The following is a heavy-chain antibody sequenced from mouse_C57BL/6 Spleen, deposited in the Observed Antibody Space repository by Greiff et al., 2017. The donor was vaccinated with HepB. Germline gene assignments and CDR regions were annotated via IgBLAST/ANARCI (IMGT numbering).Heavy chain of an antibody. CDR3: ARPYYYGSSQFAY. J-gene: IGHJ3*01. D-gene: IGHD1-1*01. CDR1: GYAFSSSW. Sequence: VQLQQSGPELVKPGASVKISCKASGYAFSSSWMNWVKQRPGKGLEWIGRIYPGDGDTNYNGKFKGKATLTADKSSSTAYMQLSRLTSEDSAVYFCARPYYYGSSQFAYWGQGTLVTVSA. CDR2: IYPGDGDT. V-gene: IGHV1-82*01.